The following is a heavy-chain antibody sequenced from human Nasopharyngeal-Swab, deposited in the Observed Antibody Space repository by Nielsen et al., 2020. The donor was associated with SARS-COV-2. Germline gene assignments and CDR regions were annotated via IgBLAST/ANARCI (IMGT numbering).Heavy chain of an antibody. J-gene: IGHJ3*02. CDR3: AGGGVGYYDSSGPRDDTFDI. V-gene: IGHV3-53*04. D-gene: IGHD3-22*01. Sequence: WIRQPPGKGLEWVSILYSGGSTYYADSVKGRFTISRHNSKNTLYLQMNSLRAEDTAVYYCAGGGVGYYDSSGPRDDTFDIWGQGTMVTVSS. CDR2: LYSGGST.